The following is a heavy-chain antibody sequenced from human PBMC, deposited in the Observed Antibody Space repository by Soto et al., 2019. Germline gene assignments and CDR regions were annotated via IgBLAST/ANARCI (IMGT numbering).Heavy chain of an antibody. J-gene: IGHJ5*02. D-gene: IGHD6-6*01. CDR2: ISWNSGSI. Sequence: EVQLVESGGGLVQPGRSLRLSCAASGFTFDDYAMHWVRQAPGKGLEWVSGISWNSGSIGYADSVKGRFTISRDNAKNSLYLQMNSLSAEDTALYYCAKSSRIAARAFYWFDPWGQGTLVTVSS. V-gene: IGHV3-9*01. CDR3: AKSSRIAARAFYWFDP. CDR1: GFTFDDYA.